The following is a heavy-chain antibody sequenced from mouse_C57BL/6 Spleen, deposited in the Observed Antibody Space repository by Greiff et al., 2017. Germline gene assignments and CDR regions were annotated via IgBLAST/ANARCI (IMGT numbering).Heavy chain of an antibody. D-gene: IGHD1-1*01. V-gene: IGHV1-15*01. CDR3: TLITTVVDSWFAY. CDR1: GYTFTDYE. Sequence: VQLQQSGAELVRPGASVTLSCKASGYTFTDYEMHWVKQTPVHGLEWIGAIDPETGGTAYNQKFKGKAILTADKSSSTAYMELRSLTSEDSAVYYCTLITTVVDSWFAYWGQGTLVTVSA. CDR2: IDPETGGT. J-gene: IGHJ3*01.